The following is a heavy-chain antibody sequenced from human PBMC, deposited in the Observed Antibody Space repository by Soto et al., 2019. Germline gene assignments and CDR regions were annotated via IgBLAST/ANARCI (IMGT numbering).Heavy chain of an antibody. CDR1: GFTFSSYG. CDR3: EKDRSSSSSFGRLDYYGMDV. Sequence: WGSLRLSCVASGFTFSSYGMHWVRQAPGKGLEWVAVISYDGSNKYYADSVKGRFTISRDNSKNTLYLQMNSLRAEDTAVYYCEKDRSSSSSFGRLDYYGMDVWGQGTTVTVSS. D-gene: IGHD6-6*01. J-gene: IGHJ6*02. CDR2: ISYDGSNK. V-gene: IGHV3-30*18.